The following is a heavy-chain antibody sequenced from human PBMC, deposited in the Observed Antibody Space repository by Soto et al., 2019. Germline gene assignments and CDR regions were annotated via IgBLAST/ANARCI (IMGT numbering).Heavy chain of an antibody. J-gene: IGHJ4*02. CDR3: ARLYYYGSGRHFDY. Sequence: QLQLQESGPGLVKPSETLSLTCTVSGGSISSSSYYWGWIRQPPGKGLEWIGSIYYSGSTYYNPSLKPRVTITVDTSKNQSSLKLSSVTAADTAVYYCARLYYYGSGRHFDYWGQGTLVTVSS. CDR2: IYYSGST. CDR1: GGSISSSSYY. V-gene: IGHV4-39*01. D-gene: IGHD3-10*01.